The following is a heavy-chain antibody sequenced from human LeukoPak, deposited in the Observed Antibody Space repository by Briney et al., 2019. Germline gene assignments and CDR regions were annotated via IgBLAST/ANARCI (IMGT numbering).Heavy chain of an antibody. CDR3: ARVRHDSSGYYRLDY. CDR2: IYYSRTT. Sequence: SETLSLTCTVPGGSISSHYWSWIRQPPGKGLEWIGYIYYSRTTNYNPSLKSRVSISVDTSKNQFSLKLSSVTAADTAVYYCARVRHDSSGYYRLDYWGQGTLVTVSS. CDR1: GGSISSHY. D-gene: IGHD3-22*01. J-gene: IGHJ4*02. V-gene: IGHV4-59*11.